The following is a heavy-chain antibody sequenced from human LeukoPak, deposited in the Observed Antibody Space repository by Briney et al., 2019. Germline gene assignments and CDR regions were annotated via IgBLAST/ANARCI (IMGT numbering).Heavy chain of an antibody. Sequence: GGSLRLSCAASGFTFSSYSMNWVRQAPGKGLEWVSSISSSSSYIDYADSVKGRFTISRDNAKNSLYLQMNSLRAEDTAVYYCARGPGYFDYWGQGTLVTVSS. CDR2: ISSSSSYI. CDR3: ARGPGYFDY. V-gene: IGHV3-21*01. J-gene: IGHJ4*02. CDR1: GFTFSSYS.